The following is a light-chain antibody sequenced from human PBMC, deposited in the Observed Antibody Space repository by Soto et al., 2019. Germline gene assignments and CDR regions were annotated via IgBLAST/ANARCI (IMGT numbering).Light chain of an antibody. V-gene: IGKV1-5*03. J-gene: IGKJ1*01. CDR1: RSIINW. CDR3: QQYSDHWT. CDR2: KAS. Sequence: DIQLTQSPSTLSASVGDRVTIACRASRSIINWLAWYQQKSGKGPKLLIYKASNLQTGVPSRFSGSGYGTEFTLTISSLQPDDVATYYCQQYSDHWTFGQGTKVDIK.